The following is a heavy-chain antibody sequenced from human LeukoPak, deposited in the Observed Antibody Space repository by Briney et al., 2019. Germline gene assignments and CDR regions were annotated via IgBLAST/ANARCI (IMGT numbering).Heavy chain of an antibody. Sequence: GGSLRLSCAASGFTFRDYAVRWVRQAPGQGLEWVGFIRSKTYGGAADYAPSVQGRFTIYRDDSKSIAYLQMNSLKIEDTAVYYCTRVGIAIIGTDLVDYWGQGTLVTVSS. CDR1: GFTFRDYA. V-gene: IGHV3-49*04. CDR3: TRVGIAIIGTDLVDY. J-gene: IGHJ4*02. D-gene: IGHD2-21*01. CDR2: IRSKTYGGAA.